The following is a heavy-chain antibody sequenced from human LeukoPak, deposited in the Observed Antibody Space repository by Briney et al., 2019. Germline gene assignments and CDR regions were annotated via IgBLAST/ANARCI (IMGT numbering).Heavy chain of an antibody. D-gene: IGHD4-11*01. J-gene: IGHJ3*02. V-gene: IGHV3-48*03. CDR3: ARGGGNDYKYNAFDI. CDR2: ISSSGSSK. Sequence: GGSLRLSCAASGFTFSSHEMNWVRQAPGKGLECVSYISSSGSSKYYADSVKGRFTISRDNAKNSLYLQMNSLRAEDTAVYYCARGGGNDYKYNAFDIWGQGTMVTVS. CDR1: GFTFSSHE.